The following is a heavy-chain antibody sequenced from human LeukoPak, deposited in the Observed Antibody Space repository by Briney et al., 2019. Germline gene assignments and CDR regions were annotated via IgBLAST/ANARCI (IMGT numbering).Heavy chain of an antibody. D-gene: IGHD5-24*01. CDR1: GGSISSYY. V-gene: IGHV4-59*01. CDR2: IYYSGST. CDR3: ARVRRGEDGYNPPSGWFDP. Sequence: PSETLSLTCTVSGGSISSYYWSWIRQPPGKGLEWLGYIYYSGSTNYNPSLKSRVTISVDTSKNQFSLKLSPVTAADTAVYYCARVRRGEDGYNPPSGWFDPWGQGTLVTVSS. J-gene: IGHJ5*02.